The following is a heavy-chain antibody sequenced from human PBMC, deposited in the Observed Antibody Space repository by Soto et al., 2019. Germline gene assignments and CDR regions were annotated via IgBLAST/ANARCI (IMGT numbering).Heavy chain of an antibody. Sequence: SVKVSCKASGGTFSSYTISWVRQAPGQGLEWMGRIIPILGIANYAQKFQGRVTITADKSTSTAYMELSSLRSEDTAVYYCQSYGDYKKGDYWGQGTLVTVSS. V-gene: IGHV1-69*02. D-gene: IGHD4-17*01. CDR2: IIPILGIA. J-gene: IGHJ4*02. CDR1: GGTFSSYT. CDR3: QSYGDYKKGDY.